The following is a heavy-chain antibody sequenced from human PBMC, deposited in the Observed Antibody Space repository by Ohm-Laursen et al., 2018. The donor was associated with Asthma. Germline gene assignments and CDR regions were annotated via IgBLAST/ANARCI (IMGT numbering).Heavy chain of an antibody. CDR3: ARGHQQVDGAFDI. CDR2: IYYSGST. J-gene: IGHJ3*02. D-gene: IGHD1/OR15-1a*01. Sequence: SETLSLTCTVSGGSVSSGSYYWSWIRQPPGKGLEWIGYIYYSGSTNYNPSLKSRVTISVDTSKNQFSLKLSSVTAADTAVYYCARGHQQVDGAFDIWGQGTMVTVSS. CDR1: GGSVSSGSYY. V-gene: IGHV4-61*01.